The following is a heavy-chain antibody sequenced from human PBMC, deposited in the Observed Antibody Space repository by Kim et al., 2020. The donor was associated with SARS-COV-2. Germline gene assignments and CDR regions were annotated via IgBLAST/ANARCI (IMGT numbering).Heavy chain of an antibody. V-gene: IGHV4-59*08. CDR1: GGSISSYY. J-gene: IGHJ6*03. CDR3: ARHYDYGDLTFRVIGYMDV. Sequence: SETLSLTCTVSGGSISSYYWSWIRQPPGKGLEWIGYIYYSGSTNYNPSLKSRVTISVDTSKNQFSLKLSSVTAADTAVYYCARHYDYGDLTFRVIGYMDV. CDR2: IYYSGST. D-gene: IGHD4-17*01.